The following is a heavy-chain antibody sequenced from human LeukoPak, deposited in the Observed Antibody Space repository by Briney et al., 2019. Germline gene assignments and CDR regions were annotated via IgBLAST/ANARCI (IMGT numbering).Heavy chain of an antibody. V-gene: IGHV3-30-3*01. CDR1: GFTFSSYV. D-gene: IGHD6-19*01. CDR2: ISYDGSNK. J-gene: IGHJ4*02. CDR3: ARKGYSSGWLTGLGH. Sequence: GGSLRLSCAASGFTFSSYVMHWVRQAPGKGLEWVAVISYDGSNKYYADSVKGRFTISRDNSKNTLYLQMNSLRTEDTAVYYCARKGYSSGWLTGLGHWGQGTPVTVSS.